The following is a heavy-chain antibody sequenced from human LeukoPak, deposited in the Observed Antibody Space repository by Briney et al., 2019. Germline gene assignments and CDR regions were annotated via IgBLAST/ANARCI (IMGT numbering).Heavy chain of an antibody. V-gene: IGHV3-49*03. D-gene: IGHD6-19*01. CDR1: GFTFGDYA. J-gene: IGHJ4*02. CDR2: IRSKAYGGTT. CDR3: TRDLSGAVAGNPGGY. Sequence: PGRSLRLSCTASGFTFGDYAMSWFRQAPGKGLEWVGFIRSKAYGGTTEYAASVKGRFTISRDDSKSIAYLQMNGLKTEDTAVYYCTRDLSGAVAGNPGGYWGQGTLVTVSS.